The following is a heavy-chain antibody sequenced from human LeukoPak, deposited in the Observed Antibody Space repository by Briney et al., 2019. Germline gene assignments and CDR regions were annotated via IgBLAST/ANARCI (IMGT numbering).Heavy chain of an antibody. J-gene: IGHJ5*01. V-gene: IGHV3-30-3*01. Sequence: GGSLRLSCIASGFTFTRNCMHWVRQTPGKGLEWVAAIPHDGSSALYADSVKGRFIISRDNSKNTQYLQMNSLRIEDSAVYYCATGSDFYYDSWGQGILVTVSS. CDR2: IPHDGSSA. CDR1: GFTFTRNC. D-gene: IGHD1-26*01. CDR3: ATGSDFYYDS.